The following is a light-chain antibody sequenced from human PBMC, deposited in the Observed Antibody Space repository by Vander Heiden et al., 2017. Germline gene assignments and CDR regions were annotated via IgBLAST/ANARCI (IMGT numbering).Light chain of an antibody. CDR3: QQNYSFPCT. CDR1: QGISSY. J-gene: IGKJ3*01. V-gene: IGKV1D-8*02. CDR2: VAS. Sequence: AISMTQSPSLLSASTRDKVNISCRMRQGISSYLKWDPQKPGKAPELLIYVASTLESGVPSRFSGSGSGTDFTLTISCLQSEDYATYYCQQNYSFPCTFGHGTKVDIK.